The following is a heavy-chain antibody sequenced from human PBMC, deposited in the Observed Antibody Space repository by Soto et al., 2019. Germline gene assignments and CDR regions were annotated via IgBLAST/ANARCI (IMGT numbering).Heavy chain of an antibody. J-gene: IGHJ4*02. D-gene: IGHD3-10*01. CDR1: GFTFSSYS. V-gene: IGHV3-23*01. Sequence: GGYLRLSCAASGFTFSSYSMSWVRQAPGKGLEWVSGFRTGGDDGTTYYADSVKGRFTISRDNSKNTLFLQMNSLRAEDTAIYYCAKKVNSGPGSQYFYYWGQGTLVTVSS. CDR3: AKKVNSGPGSQYFYY. CDR2: FRTGGDDGTT.